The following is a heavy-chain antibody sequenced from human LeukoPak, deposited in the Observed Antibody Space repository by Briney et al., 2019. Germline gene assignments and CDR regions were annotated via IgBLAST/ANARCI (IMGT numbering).Heavy chain of an antibody. CDR2: IIPIFGTA. CDR1: GGTFSSYA. J-gene: IGHJ4*02. CDR3: ARGDSSGYYYPFDY. Sequence: GASVNVSFTASGGTFSSYAISWVRQAPGQGLEWMGGIIPIFGTANYAQKFQGRVTITADESTSTAYMELSSLRSEDTAVYYCARGDSSGYYYPFDYWGQGTLVTVSS. V-gene: IGHV1-69*13. D-gene: IGHD3-22*01.